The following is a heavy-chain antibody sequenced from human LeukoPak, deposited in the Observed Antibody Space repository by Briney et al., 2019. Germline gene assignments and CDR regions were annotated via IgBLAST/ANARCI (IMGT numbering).Heavy chain of an antibody. V-gene: IGHV4-39*01. J-gene: IGHJ4*02. CDR3: ARHLAERDY. Sequence: PSETLSLTCTVSGGSISSSSYYWGWIRQPPGKGLEWIGSIYYSGSTYYNPSLKSRVTISVDTSKNQFSLKLSSVTAADTAVYYCARHLAERDYWGRGTLVTVSS. CDR2: IYYSGST. CDR1: GGSISSSSYY. D-gene: IGHD6-13*01.